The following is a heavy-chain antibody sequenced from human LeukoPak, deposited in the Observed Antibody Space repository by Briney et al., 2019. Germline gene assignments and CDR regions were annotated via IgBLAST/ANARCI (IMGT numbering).Heavy chain of an antibody. J-gene: IGHJ4*02. V-gene: IGHV1-69*06. CDR2: IIPIFGTA. D-gene: IGHD4-23*01. CDR1: GYTFTSYG. CDR3: AREYTAVGGPLGY. Sequence: ASVKVSCKASGYTFTSYGISWVRQAPGQGLEWMGGIIPIFGTANYAQKFQGRVTITADKSTSTAYMELSSLRSEDTAVYYCAREYTAVGGPLGYWGQGTLVTVSS.